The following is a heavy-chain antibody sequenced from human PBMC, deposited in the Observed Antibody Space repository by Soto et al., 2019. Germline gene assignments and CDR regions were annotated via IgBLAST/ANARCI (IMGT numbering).Heavy chain of an antibody. CDR3: ARDRFRGGDCYRTYAFDL. Sequence: EVQLVESGGGLVKPGGSLRLSCEASGFNFSSYTMNWVRQAPGKGLEWVSSISSSNRYIYYAESVKGRFTISRDDAKNSVYLQMNSLRADDTAVYYCARDRFRGGDCYRTYAFDLWGQGTLVTVSS. J-gene: IGHJ3*01. CDR2: ISSSNRYI. D-gene: IGHD2-21*02. V-gene: IGHV3-21*01. CDR1: GFNFSSYT.